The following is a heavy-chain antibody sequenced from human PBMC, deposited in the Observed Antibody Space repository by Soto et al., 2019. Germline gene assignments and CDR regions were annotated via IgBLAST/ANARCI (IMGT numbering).Heavy chain of an antibody. CDR1: GFTFSGYG. CDR3: ARDISHIVLMVYAPYHGMDV. D-gene: IGHD2-8*01. V-gene: IGHV3-33*01. CDR2: IWYDGSNK. J-gene: IGHJ6*02. Sequence: PGGSLRLSCSASGFTFSGYGMHWVRQAPGKGLEWVAVIWYDGSNKYYADSVKGRFTISRDNSKNTLYLQMNSLRAEDTAVYYCARDISHIVLMVYAPYHGMDVWGQGTTVTVSS.